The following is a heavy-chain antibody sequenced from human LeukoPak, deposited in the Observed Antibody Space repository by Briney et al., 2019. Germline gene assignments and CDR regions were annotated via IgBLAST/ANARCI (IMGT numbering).Heavy chain of an antibody. V-gene: IGHV3-53*01. D-gene: IGHD6-6*01. Sequence: GGSLRLSCAASGITVSSNYMSWVRKTPGKGLEWVSVIYTGGNTYYADSVKGRFTVSRDNSKNTLYLQMNSLRAEDTAVYYCARDNAPYTSSSSGLGLFDYWGQRTLVAVSS. CDR3: ARDNAPYTSSSSGLGLFDY. J-gene: IGHJ4*02. CDR1: GITVSSNY. CDR2: IYTGGNT.